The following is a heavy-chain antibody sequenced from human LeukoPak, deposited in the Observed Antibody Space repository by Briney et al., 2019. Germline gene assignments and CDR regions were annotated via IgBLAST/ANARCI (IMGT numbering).Heavy chain of an antibody. CDR1: GFTFYSYA. CDR3: AKAGSGWPGAFDI. CDR2: ISGTDGST. J-gene: IGHJ3*02. V-gene: IGHV3-23*01. Sequence: GGSLRLSCAASGFTFYSYAMSWVRQAPGKGLEWVSAISGTDGSTYYADSVKGRFTISRDNSKNTLYLQMNSLRAEDTAVYYCAKAGSGWPGAFDIWGQGTMVTVSS. D-gene: IGHD6-19*01.